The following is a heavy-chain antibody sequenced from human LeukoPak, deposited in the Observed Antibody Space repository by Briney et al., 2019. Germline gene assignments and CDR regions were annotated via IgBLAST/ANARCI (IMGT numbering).Heavy chain of an antibody. Sequence: GGSLRLSGAASGFTFSSYGMHWVRQAPGKGLEWVAVISSDGSNKYYADSVKGRFTISRDNSKNTLYLQMSSLRAEDTAVYYCANGFTWFVAWGQGTLVTVSS. CDR1: GFTFSSYG. V-gene: IGHV3-30*18. J-gene: IGHJ5*02. CDR2: ISSDGSNK. CDR3: ANGFTWFVA.